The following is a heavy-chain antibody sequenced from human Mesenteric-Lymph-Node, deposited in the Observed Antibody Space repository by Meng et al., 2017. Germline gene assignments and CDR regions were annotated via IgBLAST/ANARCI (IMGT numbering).Heavy chain of an antibody. J-gene: IGHJ3*02. V-gene: IGHV3-9*03. CDR1: GFTFDDYA. D-gene: IGHD6-19*01. Sequence: SLKISCAASGFTFDDYAMHWVRQAPGKGLEWVSGISWNSGGIGYADSVKGRFTISRDNAKNSLYLQMNSLRAEDMALYYCARGWYDAFDIWGQGTMVTVSS. CDR3: ARGWYDAFDI. CDR2: ISWNSGGI.